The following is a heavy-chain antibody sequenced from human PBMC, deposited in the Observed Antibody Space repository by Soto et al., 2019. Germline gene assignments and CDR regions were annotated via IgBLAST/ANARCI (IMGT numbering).Heavy chain of an antibody. CDR1: GGSISSYY. D-gene: IGHD3-9*01. CDR3: ARDRAYYDILTGYYPSPQNAFDI. Sequence: QVQLQESGPGLVKPSETLSLTCTVSGGSISSYYWSWIRQPPGKGLEWIGYIYYSGSTNYNPSLKSRVTISVDTSKTQFSLKLSSVTAADTAVYYCARDRAYYDILTGYYPSPQNAFDIWGQGTMVTVSS. CDR2: IYYSGST. J-gene: IGHJ3*02. V-gene: IGHV4-59*01.